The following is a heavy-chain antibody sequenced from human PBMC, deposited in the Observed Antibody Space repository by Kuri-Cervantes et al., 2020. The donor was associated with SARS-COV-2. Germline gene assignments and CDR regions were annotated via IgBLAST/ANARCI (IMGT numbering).Heavy chain of an antibody. Sequence: GESLKISCAASGFTFSSYSMNWVRQAPGKGLEWVSSISSSSSYIYYADSVKGRFTISRDTSKNTLYLQMNSLRAEDTAMYYCARRYTGYAFDIWGQGTMVTVSS. CDR3: ARRYTGYAFDI. J-gene: IGHJ3*02. CDR1: GFTFSSYS. CDR2: ISSSSSYI. D-gene: IGHD1-26*01. V-gene: IGHV3-21*04.